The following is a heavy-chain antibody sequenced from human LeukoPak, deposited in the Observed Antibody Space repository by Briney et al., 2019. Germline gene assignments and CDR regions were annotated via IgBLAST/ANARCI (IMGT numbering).Heavy chain of an antibody. CDR3: ARVTVTKSGDAFDI. D-gene: IGHD4-17*01. CDR1: GGYISSYY. V-gene: IGHV4-59*01. CDR2: IYYSGST. Sequence: PSETLSLTCTVSGGYISSYYWSWIRQPPGKGLEWIGYIYYSGSTNYNPSLKSRVTISVDTSKNQFSLKLSSVTAADTAVYYCARVTVTKSGDAFDIWGQGTMVTVSS. J-gene: IGHJ3*02.